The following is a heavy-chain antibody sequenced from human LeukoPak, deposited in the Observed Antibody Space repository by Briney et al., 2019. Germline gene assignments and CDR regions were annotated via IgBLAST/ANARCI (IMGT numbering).Heavy chain of an antibody. Sequence: GGSLRLSCVASGFTFSTYPMTWVRQAPGKGLEWVSVIYSGGSTYYADSVKGRFTISRDNSKNTLYLQMNSLRAEDTAVYYCARDRGAGWRTFDIWGQGTMVTVSS. CDR3: ARDRGAGWRTFDI. J-gene: IGHJ3*02. D-gene: IGHD3-10*01. CDR1: GFTFSTYP. V-gene: IGHV3-66*01. CDR2: IYSGGST.